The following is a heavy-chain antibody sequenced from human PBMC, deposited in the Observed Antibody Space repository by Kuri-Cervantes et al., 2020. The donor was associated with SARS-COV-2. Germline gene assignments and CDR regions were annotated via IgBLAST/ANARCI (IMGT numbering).Heavy chain of an antibody. Sequence: ASVKVSCKASGYTFTSYDINWVRQATGQGLEWMGWMNPNSGNTGYAQKFQGRVTMTEDTSTDTAYMELSSLRSEDTAVYYCATTLAAAGYCYYYGMDVWGQGTTVTVSS. CDR2: MNPNSGNT. CDR1: GYTFTSYD. J-gene: IGHJ6*02. V-gene: IGHV1-8*01. CDR3: ATTLAAAGYCYYYGMDV. D-gene: IGHD6-13*01.